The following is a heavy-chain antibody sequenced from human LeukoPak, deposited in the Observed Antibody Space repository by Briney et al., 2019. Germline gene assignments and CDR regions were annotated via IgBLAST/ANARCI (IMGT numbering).Heavy chain of an antibody. CDR2: IYPGDSGT. J-gene: IGHJ5*02. V-gene: IGHV5-51*03. Sequence: GESLKISCKGSGYSFTSYWIGWVRQLPGKGLEWMGIIYPGDSGTRYSPSFQGQVPFSAEKSISTAYLQWSSLKASDTAMYYCARSLWFGELYWFDPWGQGTLVTVSS. D-gene: IGHD3-10*01. CDR1: GYSFTSYW. CDR3: ARSLWFGELYWFDP.